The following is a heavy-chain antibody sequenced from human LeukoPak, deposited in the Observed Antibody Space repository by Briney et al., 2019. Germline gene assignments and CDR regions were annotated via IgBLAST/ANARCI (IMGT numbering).Heavy chain of an antibody. CDR2: IHYSGST. CDR1: GGSISGYY. CDR3: AMYDSFFDY. Sequence: PSETLSLTCTVSGGSISGYYWSWLRQPPGEGLEWIGYIHYSGSTNYNPSLKSRVTISLDTSKKQFFLRLSSVTAADTAIYYCAMYDSFFDYCGQGTLVTVSS. V-gene: IGHV4-59*08. J-gene: IGHJ4*02. D-gene: IGHD1-1*01.